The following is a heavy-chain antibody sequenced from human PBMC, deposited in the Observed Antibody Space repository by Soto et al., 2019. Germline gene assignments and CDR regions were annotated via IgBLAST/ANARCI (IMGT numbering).Heavy chain of an antibody. CDR1: GFTFSSYG. Sequence: GGSLRLSCAASGFTFSSYGMHWVRQAPGKGLEWVAVIWYDGSNKYYADSVKGRFTISRDNSKNTLYLQMNSLRTEDTAVYYCARGWYDILTGYYNEDCYYGMDVWGQGTKVTVSS. J-gene: IGHJ6*02. CDR2: IWYDGSNK. CDR3: ARGWYDILTGYYNEDCYYGMDV. V-gene: IGHV3-33*01. D-gene: IGHD3-9*01.